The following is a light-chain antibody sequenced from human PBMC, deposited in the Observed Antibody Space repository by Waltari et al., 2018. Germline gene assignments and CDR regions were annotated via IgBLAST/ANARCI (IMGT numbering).Light chain of an antibody. CDR1: DSNIWAGYD. V-gene: IGLV1-40*01. Sequence: QSVLTQPPSVSGAPGQRVTISCTGSDSNIWAGYDVHWYQQLPGTAPKLLIYGNTNRPSGVSDRFSGSKSGTSGSLAITGLQAEDEAYYYCQSYDRSLTGSWVFGGGTKLTVL. J-gene: IGLJ3*02. CDR3: QSYDRSLTGSWV. CDR2: GNT.